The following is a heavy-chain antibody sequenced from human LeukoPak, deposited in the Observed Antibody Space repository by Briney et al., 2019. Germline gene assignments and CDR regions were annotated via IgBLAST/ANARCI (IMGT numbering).Heavy chain of an antibody. D-gene: IGHD3/OR15-3a*01. J-gene: IGHJ4*02. Sequence: ASVKVSCKASGYTFTSFVINWVRQAPGQGPEWMGWVNTITGTPTYAQGFTGRFVFSLDTSVSTAYLQISSLKAEDTAVYYCARVGSGLVSSYDYWGQGTLVTVSS. V-gene: IGHV7-4-1*02. CDR2: VNTITGTP. CDR1: GYTFTSFV. CDR3: ARVGSGLVSSYDY.